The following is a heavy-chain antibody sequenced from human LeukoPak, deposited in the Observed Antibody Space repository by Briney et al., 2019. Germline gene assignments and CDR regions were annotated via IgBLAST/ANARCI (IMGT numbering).Heavy chain of an antibody. D-gene: IGHD5-18*01. V-gene: IGHV1-46*01. CDR2: IHPSGGST. CDR3: ARMGMAPAMITNFFDL. J-gene: IGHJ4*02. Sequence: ASVKVSCKASGYTFTNNYMHWVRQAPGQGLEWMGVIHPSGGSTNYLQRFQGRLTVTSDTSTSTVYMELSGLRSDDPAVYYCARMGMAPAMITNFFDLWGQGTLVTVSS. CDR1: GYTFTNNY.